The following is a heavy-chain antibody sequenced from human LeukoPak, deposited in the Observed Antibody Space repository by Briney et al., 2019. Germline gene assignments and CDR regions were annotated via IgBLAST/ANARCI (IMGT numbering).Heavy chain of an antibody. Sequence: PGGSLRLSCAASGFTVSSNYMSWVRQAPGKGLEWVSVIYSGGSTYYADSVKGRFTISRDNSKNTLYLQMASLRVDDTAVYYCAKGSASRYYNYMDVWGKGTTVTVSS. CDR1: GFTVSSNY. J-gene: IGHJ6*03. V-gene: IGHV3-53*01. CDR2: IYSGGST. CDR3: AKGSASRYYNYMDV. D-gene: IGHD3-9*01.